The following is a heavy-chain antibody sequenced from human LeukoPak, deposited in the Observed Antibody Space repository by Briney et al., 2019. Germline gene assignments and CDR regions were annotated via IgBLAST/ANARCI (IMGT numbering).Heavy chain of an antibody. CDR2: IYYSGST. CDR1: GGSISSSSYY. Sequence: MASETLSLTCTVSGGSISSSSYYWGWIRQPPGKGLEWIGSIYYSGSTYYNPSLKSRVTMSVDTSKNQFSLKLSSVTAADTAVYYCARGYQLSFDYWGQGTLVTVSS. D-gene: IGHD2-2*01. CDR3: ARGYQLSFDY. J-gene: IGHJ4*02. V-gene: IGHV4-39*07.